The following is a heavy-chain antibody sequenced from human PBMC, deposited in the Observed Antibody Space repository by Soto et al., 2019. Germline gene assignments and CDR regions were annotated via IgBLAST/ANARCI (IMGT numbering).Heavy chain of an antibody. J-gene: IGHJ6*01. CDR1: GGTFSSYA. CDR3: ARDLRGELLFGGYYYYGMDV. D-gene: IGHD1-26*01. CDR2: IIPIFGTA. V-gene: IGHV1-69*01. Sequence: QVQLVQSGAEVKKPGSSVKVSCKASGGTFSSYAISWVRQAPGQGLEWMGGIIPIFGTANYAQKFQGRVTITADESTSTAYMELRSLRSEDTAVYYCARDLRGELLFGGYYYYGMDVWGQGTTVTVSS.